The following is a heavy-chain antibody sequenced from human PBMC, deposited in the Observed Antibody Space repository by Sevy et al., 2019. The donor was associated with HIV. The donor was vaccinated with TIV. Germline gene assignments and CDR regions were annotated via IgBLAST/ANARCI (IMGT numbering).Heavy chain of an antibody. Sequence: GGSRRLSCKASGFTFGDYAMSWFRQAPGKGLEWVGFIRNKAYDGTTEYAASVKGRFTISRDDSKSIAYLQMNSLKTEDTAVYYCTRDPTEGIAVAENWYDPWGQGTLVTVSS. V-gene: IGHV3-49*03. D-gene: IGHD6-19*01. CDR2: IRNKAYDGTT. CDR3: TRDPTEGIAVAENWYDP. J-gene: IGHJ5*02. CDR1: GFTFGDYA.